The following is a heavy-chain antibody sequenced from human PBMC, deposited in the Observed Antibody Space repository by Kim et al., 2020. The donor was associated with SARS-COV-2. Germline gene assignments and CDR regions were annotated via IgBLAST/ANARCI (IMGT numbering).Heavy chain of an antibody. D-gene: IGHD2-15*01. CDR1: GGSVSSGSFF. V-gene: IGHV4-39*01. J-gene: IGHJ5*02. CDR3: ARHPPWAADKGGFDP. CDR2: FAYGGST. Sequence: SETLSLTCTVSGGSVSSGSFFWAWIRQPPGTGLEWIASFAYGGSTYYNPSLKSRLATPLDTSNNQFSLKLSSVTAADTAIYYCARHPPWAADKGGFDPWGQGSLVTVSS.